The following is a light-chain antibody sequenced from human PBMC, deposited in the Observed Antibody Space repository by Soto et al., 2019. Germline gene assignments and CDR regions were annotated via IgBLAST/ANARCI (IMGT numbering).Light chain of an antibody. J-gene: IGLJ1*01. CDR2: DVS. Sequence: QSVLTQPASVSGSPGQSSTISCTGTSSDVGGYNYVSWYQQHPGKAPKLMIYDVSNRPSGVSNRFSGSKSANTASLTISGLQAEDEADYYCSSHTSSSTSDVFGTGTKVTVL. CDR1: SSDVGGYNY. V-gene: IGLV2-14*01. CDR3: SSHTSSSTSDV.